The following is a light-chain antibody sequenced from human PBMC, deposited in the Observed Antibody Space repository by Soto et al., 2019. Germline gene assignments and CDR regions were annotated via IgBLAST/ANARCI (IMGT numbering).Light chain of an antibody. V-gene: IGKV3-20*01. CDR2: GAS. Sequence: IVLTHSPGTLSLSPWQRSTLSSGSSQSVSGYLAWYQQRPGQAPRLLISGASSRATGIPDRFTGSGSETSFTLTISRLEPEDFALYYCQHYQSGHPITFGQGTRLE. J-gene: IGKJ5*01. CDR3: QHYQSGHPIT. CDR1: QSVSGY.